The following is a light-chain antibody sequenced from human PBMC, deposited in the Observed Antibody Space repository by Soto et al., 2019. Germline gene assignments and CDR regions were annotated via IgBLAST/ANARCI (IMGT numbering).Light chain of an antibody. J-gene: IGKJ2*01. V-gene: IGKV2-30*01. Sequence: DVVMTQSPLSLPVTLGQPASISCRSSQSLVFRSGNIYLTWFQQSPGHAPRRLIFQVSDRASGVPDRFSGSGSDTNFTLGIRRVEPEDVGVYFCMQGTHWPFTFGQGTKLEIK. CDR2: QVS. CDR3: MQGTHWPFT. CDR1: QSLVFRSGNIY.